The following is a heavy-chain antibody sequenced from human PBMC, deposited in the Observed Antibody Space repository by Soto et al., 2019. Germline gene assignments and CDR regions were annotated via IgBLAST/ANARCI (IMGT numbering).Heavy chain of an antibody. V-gene: IGHV1-18*01. CDR2: ISYNGNT. CDR1: GYTFSSYG. D-gene: IGHD2-21*01. CDR3: GRDVWPTHGTPGDFHY. J-gene: IGHJ4*02. Sequence: QVQLVQSGAEVKKPGASVTVSCKASGYTFSSYGISWARQAPGQVLEWMGWISYNGNTKYEQNLQGRVTMTTDTSTNPAYMELRSLRSDDTAVYYCGRDVWPTHGTPGDFHYWGQGTLVTVSS.